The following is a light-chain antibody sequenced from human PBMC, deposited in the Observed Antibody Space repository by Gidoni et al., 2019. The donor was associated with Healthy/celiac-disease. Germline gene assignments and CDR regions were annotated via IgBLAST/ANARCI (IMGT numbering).Light chain of an antibody. CDR1: QSISSY. Sequence: DIQMTHSPSSLSASVGDRVTITCRASQSISSYLNWYQQKPVKAPKLLIYAASSLQSGVPSRCSGSGSGTDFTRTISSMQAEDLATYYCQQSYSTPLTLGGGTKVEIK. CDR3: QQSYSTPLT. V-gene: IGKV1-39*01. J-gene: IGKJ4*01. CDR2: AAS.